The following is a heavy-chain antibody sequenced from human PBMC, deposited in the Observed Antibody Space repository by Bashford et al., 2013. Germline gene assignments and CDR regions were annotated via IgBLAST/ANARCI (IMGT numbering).Heavy chain of an antibody. J-gene: IGHJ6*02. D-gene: IGHD3-16*01. V-gene: IGHV3-23*01. Sequence: GSLRLSCAASGFTFSSYAMSWVRQAPGKGLEWVSAISGSGGSTYYADSVKGRFTISRDNSKNTLFLQMNSLRAEDTAVYYCAKDLNWGLSPYYYNHGMDVWGQGTTVTVSS. CDR2: ISGSGGST. CDR3: AKDLNWGLSPYYYNHGMDV. CDR1: GFTFSSYA.